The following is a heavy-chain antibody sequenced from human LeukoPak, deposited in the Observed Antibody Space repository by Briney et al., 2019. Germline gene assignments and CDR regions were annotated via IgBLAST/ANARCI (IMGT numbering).Heavy chain of an antibody. Sequence: GESLKISCKGSGYIFTNYWIAWVRQMPGKGPDWMGIIYPGNSDTTYSPSFQGQATISADKSLNTAYLQCSRLKASDTAMYYCARHDPTRNLIDYWGQGTLVTVSS. D-gene: IGHD5-24*01. J-gene: IGHJ4*02. CDR1: GYIFTNYW. CDR3: ARHDPTRNLIDY. V-gene: IGHV5-51*01. CDR2: IYPGNSDT.